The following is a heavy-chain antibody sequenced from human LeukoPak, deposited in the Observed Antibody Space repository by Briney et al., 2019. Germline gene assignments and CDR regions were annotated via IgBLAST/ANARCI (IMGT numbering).Heavy chain of an antibody. CDR3: ARGFPPRRNYDSSGYYSYYFDY. CDR2: IIPIFGTA. CDR1: GGTFSSYA. J-gene: IGHJ4*02. V-gene: IGHV1-69*13. Sequence: GASVKVSCKASGGTFSSYAISWVRQAPGQGLEWMGGIIPIFGTANYAQKFQGRVTITADESTSTAYMELRSLRSDDTAVYYCARGFPPRRNYDSSGYYSYYFDYWGQGTLVTVSS. D-gene: IGHD3-22*01.